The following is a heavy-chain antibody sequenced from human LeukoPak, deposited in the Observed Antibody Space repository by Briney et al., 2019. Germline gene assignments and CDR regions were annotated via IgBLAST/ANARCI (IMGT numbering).Heavy chain of an antibody. Sequence: GGSLRLSCAASGFTFSSYEMNWVRQAPGKGLEWVSYISSSGSTIYYADSVKGRFTISRDNAKSSLYLQMNSLRAEDTAVCYCARASSYDYTYYGMDVWGQGTTVTVSS. V-gene: IGHV3-48*03. J-gene: IGHJ6*02. D-gene: IGHD3-10*01. CDR2: ISSSGSTI. CDR3: ARASSYDYTYYGMDV. CDR1: GFTFSSYE.